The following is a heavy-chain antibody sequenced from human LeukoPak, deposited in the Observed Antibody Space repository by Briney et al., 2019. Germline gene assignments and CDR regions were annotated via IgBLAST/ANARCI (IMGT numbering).Heavy chain of an antibody. CDR3: AKDEGYSSSWDLAY. J-gene: IGHJ4*02. D-gene: IGHD6-13*01. V-gene: IGHV3-9*01. CDR2: ISWNSGSI. Sequence: GGSLRLSCAGSGFTFDDYAMHWVRQAPGKGLEWVSGISWNSGSIGYADSVKGRFTISRDNAKNSLYLQMNSLRAEDTALYYCAKDEGYSSSWDLAYWGQGTLVTVSS. CDR1: GFTFDDYA.